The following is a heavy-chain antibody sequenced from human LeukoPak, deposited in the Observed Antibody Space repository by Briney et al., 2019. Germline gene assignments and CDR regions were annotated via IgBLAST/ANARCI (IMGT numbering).Heavy chain of an antibody. Sequence: ASVKVSCKASGYTFTSYYMHWVRQAPGQGLEWMGIINPSGGSTSYAQKFQGRVTMTRDTSISTAYMELSRLRSDDTAVFYCAREAVTTFSDAFDVWGQGTMVAVSS. CDR3: AREAVTTFSDAFDV. J-gene: IGHJ3*01. CDR2: INPSGGST. D-gene: IGHD4-17*01. V-gene: IGHV1-46*01. CDR1: GYTFTSYY.